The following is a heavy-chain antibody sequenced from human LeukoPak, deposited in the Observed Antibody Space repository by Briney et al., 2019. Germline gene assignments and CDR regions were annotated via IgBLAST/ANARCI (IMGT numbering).Heavy chain of an antibody. CDR1: GFTFSSYA. Sequence: GGSLRLSCAASGFTFSSYAMSWVRQAPGKGLEWVSAISGSGGSTYYADSVKGRFTIPRDNSKNTLYLQMNSLRAEDTAVYYCAKAQYSSSSYIDYWGQGTLVTVSS. CDR2: ISGSGGST. D-gene: IGHD6-6*01. J-gene: IGHJ4*02. V-gene: IGHV3-23*01. CDR3: AKAQYSSSSYIDY.